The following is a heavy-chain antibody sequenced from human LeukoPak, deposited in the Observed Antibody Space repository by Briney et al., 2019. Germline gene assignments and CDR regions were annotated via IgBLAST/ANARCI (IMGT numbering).Heavy chain of an antibody. CDR2: ISGSGGST. Sequence: PGGSLRLSRAASGFTFSSYAMSWVRQAPGKGLEWVSAISGSGGSTYYADSVKGRFTISRDNSKNTLYLQMNSLRAEDTAVYYCARKGVGATSWFDPWGQGTLVTVSS. D-gene: IGHD1-26*01. V-gene: IGHV3-23*01. CDR1: GFTFSSYA. J-gene: IGHJ5*02. CDR3: ARKGVGATSWFDP.